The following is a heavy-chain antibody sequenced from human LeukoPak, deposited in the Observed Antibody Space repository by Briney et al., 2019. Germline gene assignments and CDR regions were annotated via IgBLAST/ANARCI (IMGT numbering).Heavy chain of an antibody. Sequence: PGGSLRLSCAASGFTFSSYSMNWVRQAPGKGLEWVSSISSSSTTIYYADSVKGRFTISRDNAKNSLFLQMNSLRAEDTAVYYCARAPTNDFWSGSPMSYYYYYMDVWGKGTTVTVSS. CDR3: ARAPTNDFWSGSPMSYYYYYMDV. D-gene: IGHD3-3*01. CDR2: ISSSSTTI. CDR1: GFTFSSYS. J-gene: IGHJ6*03. V-gene: IGHV3-48*01.